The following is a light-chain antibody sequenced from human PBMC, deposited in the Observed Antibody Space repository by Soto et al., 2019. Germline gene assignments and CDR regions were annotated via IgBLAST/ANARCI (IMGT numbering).Light chain of an antibody. CDR2: KVS. Sequence: EVAMTQSPLSLPVTLGQPASLSSRSNQSLVYSDGNTLLSWFQQRPGQSPRRLIYKVSNRDSGDQDSFSGSGSGTDFTLKIAGVEAEDGELYYGMQGTHWPPIFGPGPKVHIK. V-gene: IGKV2-30*01. J-gene: IGKJ3*01. CDR3: MQGTHWPPI. CDR1: QSLVYSDGNTL.